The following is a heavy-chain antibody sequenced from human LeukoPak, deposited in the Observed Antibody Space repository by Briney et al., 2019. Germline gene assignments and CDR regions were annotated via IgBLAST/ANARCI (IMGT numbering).Heavy chain of an antibody. V-gene: IGHV1-2*02. CDR1: GYTFIGYY. CDR2: IDPNSGGT. D-gene: IGHD2-15*01. J-gene: IGHJ4*02. Sequence: ASVKVSCKTSGYTFIGYYMHWGRQVPGQGLEWMGWIDPNSGGTSYAPKFQGRVTMTRDTSVSTAYMELSSLRSDDTAVYYCARDSSSTWWGGSDNWGQGTQVTVSS. CDR3: ARDSSSTWWGGSDN.